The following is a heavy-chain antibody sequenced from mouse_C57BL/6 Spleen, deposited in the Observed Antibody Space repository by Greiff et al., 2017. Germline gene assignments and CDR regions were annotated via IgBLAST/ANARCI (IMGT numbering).Heavy chain of an antibody. J-gene: IGHJ3*01. CDR1: GYTFTDYE. CDR3: TLLTGPFAY. Sequence: VQLQQSGAELVRPGASVTLSCKASGYTFTDYEMHWVKQTPVHGLEWIGAIDPETGGTAYNQKFKGKAILTAEQSSSTAYMELRSLTSEDSAVYYCTLLTGPFAYWGQGTLVTVSA. V-gene: IGHV1-15*01. CDR2: IDPETGGT. D-gene: IGHD4-1*01.